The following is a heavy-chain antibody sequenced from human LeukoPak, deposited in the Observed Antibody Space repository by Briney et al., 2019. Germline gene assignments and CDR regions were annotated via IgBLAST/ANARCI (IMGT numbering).Heavy chain of an antibody. CDR2: INHSGST. D-gene: IGHD6-13*01. Sequence: SETLSLTCAVYGGSFSGYYWSWIRQPPGKGLEWIGEINHSGSTNYNPSLKSRVTISVDTSKNQFSLKLSSVTAADTAVYYCARGRSIAAARRGMAYYFDYWGQGTLVTVSS. V-gene: IGHV4-34*01. CDR3: ARGRSIAAARRGMAYYFDY. CDR1: GGSFSGYY. J-gene: IGHJ4*02.